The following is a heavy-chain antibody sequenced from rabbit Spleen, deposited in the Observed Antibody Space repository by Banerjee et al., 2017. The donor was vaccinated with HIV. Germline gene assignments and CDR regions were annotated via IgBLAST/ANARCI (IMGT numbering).Heavy chain of an antibody. CDR2: INAVTGKA. V-gene: IGHV1S45*01. CDR3: ARDTSSSFSSYGMDL. D-gene: IGHD1-1*01. CDR1: GFSFSNKAV. J-gene: IGHJ6*01. Sequence: QEQLVESGGDLVKPEGSLTLPCTASGFSFSNKAVMCWVRQAPGKGLEWIACINAVTGKAVYATWAKGRFTCSKTSSTTVTLQMTSLTVADTATYFCARDTSSSFSSYGMDLWGPGTLVTVS.